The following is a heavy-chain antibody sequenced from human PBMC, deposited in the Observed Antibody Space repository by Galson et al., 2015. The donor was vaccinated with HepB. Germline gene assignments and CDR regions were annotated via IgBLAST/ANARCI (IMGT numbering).Heavy chain of an antibody. J-gene: IGHJ4*02. CDR3: AKHLSMIVVVIVPGFDY. CDR1: GFTFSSYA. V-gene: IGHV3-23*01. D-gene: IGHD3-22*01. CDR2: ISGSGGST. Sequence: SLRLSCAASGFTFSSYAMSWVRQAPGKGLEWVSAISGSGGSTYYADSVKGRFTISRDNSKNTLYLQMDSLRAEDTAVYYCAKHLSMIVVVIVPGFDYWGQGTLATVSS.